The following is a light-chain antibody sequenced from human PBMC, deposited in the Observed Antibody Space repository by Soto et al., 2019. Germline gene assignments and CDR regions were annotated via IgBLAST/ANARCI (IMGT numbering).Light chain of an antibody. J-gene: IGKJ2*01. V-gene: IGKV3-20*01. Sequence: EIVLTQSPGTLSLSPGERATLSCRASQSVSSSYLAWYQQKPGPAPRLLIYGASSRATGLPDRFSGSGSGTDFTLTISRLEPEDFSMYYCQQYASSGYTFGQGTKLQIK. CDR1: QSVSSSY. CDR2: GAS. CDR3: QQYASSGYT.